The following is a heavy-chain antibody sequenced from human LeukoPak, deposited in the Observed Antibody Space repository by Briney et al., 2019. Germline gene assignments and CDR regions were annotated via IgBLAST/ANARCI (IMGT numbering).Heavy chain of an antibody. Sequence: GGSLRLSCAASGFTFSSYSMNWVRQAQGKGMEWISYISSGSRTIYYADFVKGRLTVSRENAKNTLYVQMRSLRDEDTAVYYCARESISGHRDFDNWGQGTLVTVS. CDR2: ISSGSRTI. CDR3: ARESISGHRDFDN. J-gene: IGHJ4*02. D-gene: IGHD1-26*01. CDR1: GFTFSSYS. V-gene: IGHV3-48*02.